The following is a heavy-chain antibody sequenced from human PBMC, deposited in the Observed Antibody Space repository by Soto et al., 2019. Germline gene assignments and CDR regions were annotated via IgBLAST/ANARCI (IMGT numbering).Heavy chain of an antibody. J-gene: IGHJ6*02. D-gene: IGHD2-2*01. CDR1: GFTFSSFS. V-gene: IGHV3-30*18. CDR2: ISYDGSNK. CDR3: AKDIVVVPAATENDYYYGMDV. Sequence: GGSLRLSCAASGFTFSSFSMNWVRQAPGKGPEWVAVISYDGSNKYYADSVKGRFTISRDNSKNTLYLQMNSLRAEDTAVYYCAKDIVVVPAATENDYYYGMDVWGQGTTVTVSS.